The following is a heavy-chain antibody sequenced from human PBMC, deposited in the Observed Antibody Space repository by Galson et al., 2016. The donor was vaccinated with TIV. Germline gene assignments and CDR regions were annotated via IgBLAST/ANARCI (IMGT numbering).Heavy chain of an antibody. V-gene: IGHV3-33*07. CDR3: ARVRYCSSTNCWNFLDY. D-gene: IGHD2-2*01. Sequence: SLRLSCAASGFTFSSYGMYWVRQAPGKGLEWVAVIWYDGNNKYYADSVKGRFTTSRDNSKNTLYLQMNSLRAEDTAVYYCARVRYCSSTNCWNFLDYWGQGTLVTVSS. CDR2: IWYDGNNK. J-gene: IGHJ4*02. CDR1: GFTFSSYG.